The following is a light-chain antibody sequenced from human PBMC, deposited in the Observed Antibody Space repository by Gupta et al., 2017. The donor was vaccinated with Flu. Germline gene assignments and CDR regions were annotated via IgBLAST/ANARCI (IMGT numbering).Light chain of an antibody. J-gene: IGLJ2*01. V-gene: IGLV2-8*01. CDR1: SSDVGGFSY. Sequence: QSALTQPPSASGSPGPSVTISCTGTSSDVGGFSYVSWYQQHPGKAPKLMISDVSKRPSGVPDRVSGSKSGNKASLNVSGLQAEDEADEYGNSYAPGKNVLFGGGTKLTVL. CDR3: NSYAPGKNVL. CDR2: DVS.